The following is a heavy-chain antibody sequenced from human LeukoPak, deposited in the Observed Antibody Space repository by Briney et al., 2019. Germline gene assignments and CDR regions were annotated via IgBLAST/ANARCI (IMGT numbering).Heavy chain of an antibody. J-gene: IGHJ5*02. D-gene: IGHD6-13*01. Sequence: ASVKVSCKASGYTFTSYYMHWVRQAPGQGLEWMGIINPSGGSTSYAQKFQGRVTITRDTSTSTVYMELSSLRPEDTAVYYCARGGAEQQLVLSWFDPWGQGTLVTVSS. CDR3: ARGGAEQQLVLSWFDP. V-gene: IGHV1-46*03. CDR2: INPSGGST. CDR1: GYTFTSYY.